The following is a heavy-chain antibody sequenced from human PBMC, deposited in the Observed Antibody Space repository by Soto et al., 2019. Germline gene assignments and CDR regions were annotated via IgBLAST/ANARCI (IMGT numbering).Heavy chain of an antibody. V-gene: IGHV1-2*04. CDR2: INPNSGGT. D-gene: IGHD3-10*01. J-gene: IGHJ6*02. CDR3: ARDSITMVRGVPTYYYYYYGMDV. CDR1: GYTFTGYY. Sequence: QVQLVQSGAEVKKPGASVKVSCKASGYTFTGYYMHWVRQAPGQGLEWMGWINPNSGGTNYAQKFQGWVTMTRDTSISKAYMELSRLRSDDTAVYYCARDSITMVRGVPTYYYYYYGMDVWGQGTTVTVSS.